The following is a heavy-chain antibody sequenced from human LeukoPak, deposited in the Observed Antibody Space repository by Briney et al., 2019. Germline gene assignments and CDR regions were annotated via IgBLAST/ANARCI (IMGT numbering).Heavy chain of an antibody. J-gene: IGHJ5*02. Sequence: SETLSLTCTVSGGSINSDFWTWIRQPPGKGLEWIGNVYYSGTTNYNPSLKSRVSISVDTSKSQFFLKLTSVTAADTAVYYCAREVALLSTFGVAPRGTWVDPWGQGTLVTVSS. CDR1: GGSINSDF. D-gene: IGHD3-3*01. V-gene: IGHV4-59*01. CDR3: AREVALLSTFGVAPRGTWVDP. CDR2: VYYSGTT.